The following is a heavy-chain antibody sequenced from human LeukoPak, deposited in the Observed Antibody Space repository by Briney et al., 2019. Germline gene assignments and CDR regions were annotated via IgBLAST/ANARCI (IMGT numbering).Heavy chain of an antibody. CDR3: ARHTIFCSFINCSPFDP. D-gene: IGHD3-3*01. CDR2: VSHDGIT. J-gene: IGHJ5*02. CDR1: GGSINSALYY. Sequence: SETLSLTCTVSGGSINSALYYWAWIRQTPEQRLVWIGSVSHDGITKYGPSLGGRVSLSADTSKNAFFMEVNSVTAADSAIYYCARHTIFCSFINCSPFDPWGQGTLVTVSS. V-gene: IGHV4-39*01.